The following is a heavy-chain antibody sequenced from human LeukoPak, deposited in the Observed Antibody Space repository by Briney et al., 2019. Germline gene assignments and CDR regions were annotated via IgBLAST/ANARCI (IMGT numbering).Heavy chain of an antibody. D-gene: IGHD2-21*02. Sequence: PSETLSLTCTVSGGSISSGSYYWSWIRQPPGKGLEWIGYIYHSGSTYYNPSLKSRVTISVDRSKNQFSLKLSSVTAADTAVYYCAREDPDFLDAFDIWGQGTMVTVPS. CDR1: GGSISSGSYY. CDR2: IYHSGST. V-gene: IGHV4-30-2*01. CDR3: AREDPDFLDAFDI. J-gene: IGHJ3*02.